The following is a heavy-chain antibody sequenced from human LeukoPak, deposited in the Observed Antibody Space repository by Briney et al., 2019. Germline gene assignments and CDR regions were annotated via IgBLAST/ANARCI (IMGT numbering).Heavy chain of an antibody. CDR1: GGTFSSYD. V-gene: IGHV1-69*06. CDR2: IMPISGTA. D-gene: IGHD2-2*01. J-gene: IGHJ4*02. CDR3: ASGRTDIVVVPATLRNYYFDY. Sequence: SVKVSCKASGGTFSSYDISWVRQAPGQGFEWMGGIMPISGTANYAQKFQGRVTITADKPTNTAYMELSSLRSEDTAVYYCASGRTDIVVVPATLRNYYFDYWGQGTLVTVSS.